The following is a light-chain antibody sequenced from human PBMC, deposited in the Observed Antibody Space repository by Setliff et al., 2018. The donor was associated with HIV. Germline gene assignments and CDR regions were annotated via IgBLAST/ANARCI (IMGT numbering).Light chain of an antibody. J-gene: IGLJ1*01. V-gene: IGLV2-14*01. CDR3: SSYASTNTLP. CDR1: SSDVGGYSY. Sequence: LTQPASVSGSPGQSITISCTGTSSDVGGYSYVSWYQQHPGKAPKLIIYEVRNRPSGVSNRFSGSKSGNTASLTISGLQAEDEADYYCSSYASTNTLPFGTGTKVTV. CDR2: EVR.